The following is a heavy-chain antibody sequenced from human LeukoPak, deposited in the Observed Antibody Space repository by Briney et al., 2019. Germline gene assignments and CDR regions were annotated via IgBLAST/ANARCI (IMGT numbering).Heavy chain of an antibody. Sequence: GGSLRLSCAASGFTFSTYWMSWVRQAPGKGLEWVANIRQDGSDKYYVDSVKGRFTISRDNAKNSLYLQMNSLRAEDTAVYYCVRVARLVDYWGQGTRVTVSS. J-gene: IGHJ4*02. CDR2: IRQDGSDK. CDR3: VRVARLVDY. D-gene: IGHD4-11*01. V-gene: IGHV3-7*01. CDR1: GFTFSTYW.